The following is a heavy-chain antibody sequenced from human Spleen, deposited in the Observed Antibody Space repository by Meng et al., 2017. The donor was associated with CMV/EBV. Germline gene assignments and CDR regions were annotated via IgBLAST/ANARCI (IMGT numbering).Heavy chain of an antibody. CDR3: TRAGIAGAFDI. Sequence: GESLKISCTASGFTFGDYAMSWVRQAPGKGLEWVGFIRSKAYGGTTEYAASVKGRFTISRDDSKSIAYLQMTSLKTEDTAVYYCTRAGIAGAFDIWGQGTMVTVSS. V-gene: IGHV3-49*04. D-gene: IGHD1-14*01. J-gene: IGHJ3*02. CDR1: GFTFGDYA. CDR2: IRSKAYGGTT.